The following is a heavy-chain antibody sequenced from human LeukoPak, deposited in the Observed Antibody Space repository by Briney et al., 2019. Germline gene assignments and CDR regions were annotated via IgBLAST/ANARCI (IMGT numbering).Heavy chain of an antibody. D-gene: IGHD1-26*01. CDR3: ARQVGVDDAFDI. CDR1: GFTFNSYS. V-gene: IGHV3-21*01. Sequence: GGSLRLSCAASGFTFNSYSMNWVRQAPGKGLEWVSSISSGSSYIFYADSVKGRFTISRDNAMNSLYLQMNSLRAEDTAVYYCARQVGVDDAFDIWGQGTMVTISS. J-gene: IGHJ3*02. CDR2: ISSGSSYI.